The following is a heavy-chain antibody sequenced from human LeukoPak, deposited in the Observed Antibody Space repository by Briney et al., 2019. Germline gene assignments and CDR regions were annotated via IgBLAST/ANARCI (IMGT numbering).Heavy chain of an antibody. CDR1: GFTVSSNY. Sequence: GGSLRLSCAASGFTVSSNYMSWVRRAPGKGLEWVSAISSSGGSTYYADSVKGRFTISRDNAKNSLYLQMNSLRAEDTAVYYCARSVVAGLNDYWGQGTLVTVSS. CDR3: ARSVVAGLNDY. D-gene: IGHD6-19*01. J-gene: IGHJ4*02. CDR2: ISSSGGST. V-gene: IGHV3-53*01.